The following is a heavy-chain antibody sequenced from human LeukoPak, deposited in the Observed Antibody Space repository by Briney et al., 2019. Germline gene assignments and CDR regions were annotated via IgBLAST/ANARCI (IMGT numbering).Heavy chain of an antibody. Sequence: PGGSLRLYCAASGLTLSDYYMSWIRQAPGKGLEWLSYINIGGTNTHYADSVKGRFTISRDNAKKSLYLEMTNLRAEDTAVYYCATDGAGFDTWGQGVLVTVSS. V-gene: IGHV3-11*01. J-gene: IGHJ5*02. CDR3: ATDGAGFDT. CDR2: INIGGTNT. CDR1: GLTLSDYY.